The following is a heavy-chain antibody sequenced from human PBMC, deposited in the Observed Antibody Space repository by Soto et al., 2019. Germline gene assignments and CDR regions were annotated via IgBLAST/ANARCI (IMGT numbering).Heavy chain of an antibody. V-gene: IGHV4-30-4*01. D-gene: IGHD5-12*01. CDR3: ARAGVATTYPGNNWFDP. CDR2: IYYSGST. J-gene: IGHJ5*02. Sequence: SETLSLTCAVSGGSISSGDYYWSWIRQPPGKGLEWIGYIYYSGSTYYNPSLKSRVTISVDTSKNQFSLNLSSVTAADTAMYYCARAGVATTYPGNNWFDPWGQGTLVTVSS. CDR1: GGSISSGDYY.